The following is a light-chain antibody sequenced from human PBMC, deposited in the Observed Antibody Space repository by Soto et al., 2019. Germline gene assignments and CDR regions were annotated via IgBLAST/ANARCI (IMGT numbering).Light chain of an antibody. J-gene: IGKJ4*01. V-gene: IGKV3-11*01. CDR3: HHRNNWTV. CDR1: QTIGNF. CDR2: EAC. Sequence: EVVLTQSPAIVSLSPGERATLSCRASQTIGNFLAWYQKKRGQAPRLLIYEACNRATGIPVRLSGSGSGTDFTLTISSRDAEDFAVYYCHHRNNWTVFGGGTKVEIK.